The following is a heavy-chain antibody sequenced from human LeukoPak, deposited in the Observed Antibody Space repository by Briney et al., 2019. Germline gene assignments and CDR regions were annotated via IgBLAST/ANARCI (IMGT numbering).Heavy chain of an antibody. Sequence: PGGSLRLSCTPARVTAVSNYMSWVPQAPGKGLDLVSVIFSGGSTYYADSVKGRFTISRDNSKNTLYLQMSSLRAEDTAVYYCARDNGDYGSDYWGQGTLVTVSS. CDR2: IFSGGST. D-gene: IGHD4-17*01. CDR3: ARDNGDYGSDY. V-gene: IGHV3-53*01. CDR1: RVTAVSNY. J-gene: IGHJ4*02.